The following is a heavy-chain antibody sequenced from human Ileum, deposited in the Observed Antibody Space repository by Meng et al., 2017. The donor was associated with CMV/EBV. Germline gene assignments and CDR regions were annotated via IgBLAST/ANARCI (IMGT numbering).Heavy chain of an antibody. Sequence: SCAASGFTFSTYGMNWVRQAPGKGLEWVSVIYSGDTSTYYADSVKGRFTISSDNSKNTLYLQMNSLRAEDTAIYYCAKILSRGGFDYWGQGTLVTVS. D-gene: IGHD3-10*01. CDR3: AKILSRGGFDY. V-gene: IGHV3-23*03. CDR2: IYSGDTST. J-gene: IGHJ4*02. CDR1: GFTFSTYG.